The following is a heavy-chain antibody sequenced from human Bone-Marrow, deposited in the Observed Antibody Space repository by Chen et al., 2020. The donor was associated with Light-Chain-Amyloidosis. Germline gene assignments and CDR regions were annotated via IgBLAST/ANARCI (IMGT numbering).Heavy chain of an antibody. CDR1: GFTFNDYW. V-gene: IGHV3-74*01. Sequence: EVQLVESGGGSTQPGGSLRLSCAASGFTFNDYWLHWVRQVPGKGLVWVARINSYGGSIXYSDSVKGRXTISRXXXXXXXXXXXXXXXXXXXXXXXCARSGNYGRYYYFGMDVWGQGTTVTVSS. J-gene: IGHJ6*02. CDR2: INSYGGSI. CDR3: ARSGNYGRYYYFGMDV. D-gene: IGHD3-10*01.